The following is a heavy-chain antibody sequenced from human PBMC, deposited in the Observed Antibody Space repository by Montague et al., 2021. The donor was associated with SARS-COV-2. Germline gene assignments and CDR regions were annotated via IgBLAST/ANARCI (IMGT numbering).Heavy chain of an antibody. CDR3: ARAHSGSWAHLDN. J-gene: IGHJ4*02. Sequence: TLSLTCTVSGASISTGIYYWSWIRQPAGKGLEWIGRIYTSGTTDYSFSLKSRVTISVDTSKNQFSLKLTSVTAADTAVYYCARAHSGSWAHLDNWGQGSLVTVSS. V-gene: IGHV4-61*02. CDR2: IYTSGTT. D-gene: IGHD5-12*01. CDR1: GASISTGIYY.